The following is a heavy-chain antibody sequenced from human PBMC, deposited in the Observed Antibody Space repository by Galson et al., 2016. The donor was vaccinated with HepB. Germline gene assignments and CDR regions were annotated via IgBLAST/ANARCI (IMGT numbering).Heavy chain of an antibody. CDR1: GFTFSSDS. CDR3: VREGGYCYGDSCRYFDL. V-gene: IGHV3-21*01. CDR2: ISRSSSLI. Sequence: SLRLSCADSGFTFSSDSMNWVRQAPGKGLEWISSISRSSSLIYYADSLTGRFTISRDNANRSLYLQMNSLRVEDTAVYYCVREGGYCYGDSCRYFDLWGRGTVVTVAS. J-gene: IGHJ2*01. D-gene: IGHD2-15*01.